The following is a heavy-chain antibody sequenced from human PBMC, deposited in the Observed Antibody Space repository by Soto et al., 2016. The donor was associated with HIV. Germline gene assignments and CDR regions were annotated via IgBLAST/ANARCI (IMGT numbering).Heavy chain of an antibody. D-gene: IGHD3-9*01. CDR1: GFTFSSYA. CDR3: ARGNVLRYFDWLPLQYYGMDV. Sequence: VQLVESGGGVVQPGRSLTLSCVASGFTFSSYAMHWVRQAPGKGLEWVAVISYDGSNKYSADSVKGRFTISRDNSKNTLYLQMNSLRAEDTAVYYCARGNVLRYFDWLPLQYYGMDVWGQGTTVTISS. V-gene: IGHV3-30*04. J-gene: IGHJ6*02. CDR2: ISYDGSNK.